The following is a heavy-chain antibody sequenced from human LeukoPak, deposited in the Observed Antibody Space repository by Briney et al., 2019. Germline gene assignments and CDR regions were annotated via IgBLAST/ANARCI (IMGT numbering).Heavy chain of an antibody. Sequence: GASLSLSCAASGFTFSNYAMSWVCQAPQEGLEWVSGISGSGEKTYYTDSVKGRLTVARDNSKYTLELQMNSLGVEDTAVYYCAKDRFGAGSTTDYWGQGTLVTVSS. CDR1: GFTFSNYA. CDR3: AKDRFGAGSTTDY. V-gene: IGHV3-23*01. CDR2: ISGSGEKT. J-gene: IGHJ4*02. D-gene: IGHD3-10*01.